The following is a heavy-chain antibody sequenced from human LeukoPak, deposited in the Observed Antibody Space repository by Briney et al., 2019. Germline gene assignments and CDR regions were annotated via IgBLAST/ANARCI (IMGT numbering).Heavy chain of an antibody. CDR2: ISAYNGNT. CDR3: ARASGSGWYGTFDY. Sequence: ASVKVSCKASGGTFSSYAISWVRQAPGQGLEWMGWISAYNGNTNYAQKLQGRVTMTTDTSTSTAYMELRSLRSDDTAVYYCARASGSGWYGTFDYWGQGTLVTVSS. J-gene: IGHJ4*02. CDR1: GGTFSSYA. V-gene: IGHV1-18*01. D-gene: IGHD6-19*01.